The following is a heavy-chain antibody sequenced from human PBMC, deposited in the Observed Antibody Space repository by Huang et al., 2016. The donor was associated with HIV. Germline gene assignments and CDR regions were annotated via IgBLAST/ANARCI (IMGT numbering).Heavy chain of an antibody. D-gene: IGHD3-9*01. J-gene: IGHJ2*01. CDR2: INNGGSP. Sequence: QQQLQQWGAGLLKPSETLSLTCAVYGGSFTNYYWGWIRQPPGKGLEWIGEINNGGSPQYSPAFKSRVTISLDTSKNQVSLKLTAVSAADTAVYYCVRGPRYVSADWYARLRNYWFFDLWGRGSLVSVSS. V-gene: IGHV4-34*01. CDR1: GGSFTNYY. CDR3: VRGPRYVSADWYARLRNYWFFDL.